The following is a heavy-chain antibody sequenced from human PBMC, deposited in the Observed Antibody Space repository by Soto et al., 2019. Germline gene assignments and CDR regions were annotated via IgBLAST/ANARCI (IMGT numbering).Heavy chain of an antibody. J-gene: IGHJ4*02. CDR2: INPTSGAT. V-gene: IGHV1-2*02. CDR3: TRDPDYGDYWGYFFDY. Sequence: ASVKVSCKTSGYTFAAFFIHWILQAPGQGLEWMGWINPTSGATVSAQKFQDRVTMTRDTSISTAYMELRGLKSDDTAVYYCTRDPDYGDYWGYFFDYWGQGTPVTVSS. CDR1: GYTFAAFF. D-gene: IGHD4-17*01.